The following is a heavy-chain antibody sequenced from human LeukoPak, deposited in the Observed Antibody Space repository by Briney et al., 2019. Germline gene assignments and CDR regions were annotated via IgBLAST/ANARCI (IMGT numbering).Heavy chain of an antibody. J-gene: IGHJ4*02. CDR1: GFTFDDYG. D-gene: IGHD6-13*01. V-gene: IGHV3-20*04. CDR3: ARGTLKAAATDFDY. CDR2: INWNGGST. Sequence: PGGLLRLSCAASGFTFDDYGMSWVRQARGKGLEWVSGINWNGGSTGYADSVKGRFTISRDNAKNSLYLQMNSLRAEDTALYYCARGTLKAAATDFDYWGQGTLVTVSS.